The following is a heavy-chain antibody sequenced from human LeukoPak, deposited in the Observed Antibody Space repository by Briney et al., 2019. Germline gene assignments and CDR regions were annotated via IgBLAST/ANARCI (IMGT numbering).Heavy chain of an antibody. CDR3: ARGDAHGFDI. V-gene: IGHV3-74*01. J-gene: IGHJ3*02. D-gene: IGHD2-2*01. Sequence: PGGSLRLSCAASGFTFSSYWMHWVRQAPGKGLVWVSHIKSDGSSTGHADSVKGRFTNSRDNAKNTLYLQMNSLRAEDTAVYYCARGDAHGFDIWGQGTMVTVSS. CDR1: GFTFSSYW. CDR2: IKSDGSST.